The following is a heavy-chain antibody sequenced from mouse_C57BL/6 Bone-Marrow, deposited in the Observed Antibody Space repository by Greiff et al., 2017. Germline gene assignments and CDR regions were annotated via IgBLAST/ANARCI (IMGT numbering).Heavy chain of an antibody. V-gene: IGHV14-4*01. CDR1: GFNFTDYY. J-gene: IGHJ2*01. CDR2: IDPYNGDT. CDR3: TVVFGDY. D-gene: IGHD1-1*01. Sequence: EVQLQQSGAELVRPGASVKLSCTASGFNFTDYYMHWVKQRPEQVLDWIGWIDPYNGDTEYDSKFQGKATITADTSSNTAYLQLSSLTSEDTAGYYCTVVFGDYWGQGTTRTVSS.